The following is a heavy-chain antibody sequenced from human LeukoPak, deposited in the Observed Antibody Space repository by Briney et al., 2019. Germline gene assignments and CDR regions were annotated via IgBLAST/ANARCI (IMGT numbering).Heavy chain of an antibody. J-gene: IGHJ4*02. CDR2: ISSSSSYI. CDR1: GFTFSSYS. CDR3: ARDLRVVPAAFEYFDY. Sequence: GGSLRLSCAASGFTFSSYSMNWVRQAPGKGLEWVSSISSSSSYIYYADSVKGRFTISRDNAKNSLYLQMNSLRAEDTAVYYCARDLRVVPAAFEYFDYWGQGTLVTVSS. D-gene: IGHD2-2*01. V-gene: IGHV3-21*01.